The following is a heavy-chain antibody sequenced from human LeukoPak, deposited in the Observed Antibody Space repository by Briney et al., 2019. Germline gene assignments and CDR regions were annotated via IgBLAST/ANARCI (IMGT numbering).Heavy chain of an antibody. CDR3: ARQRLVGNNWFDP. V-gene: IGHV6-1*01. Sequence: SQTLSLTCAISGDSFSSNSASWIWLRQSPSRGLEWLGRTYYRSKWYYDYALSLKSRININPDTSKNQFSLRLSSVTAADTAVYYCARQRLVGNNWFDPWGQGTLVTVSS. J-gene: IGHJ5*02. CDR2: TYYRSKWYY. CDR1: GDSFSSNSAS. D-gene: IGHD6-6*01.